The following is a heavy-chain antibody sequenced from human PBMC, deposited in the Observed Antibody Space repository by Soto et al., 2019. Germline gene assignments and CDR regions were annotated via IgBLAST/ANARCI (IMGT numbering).Heavy chain of an antibody. Sequence: PGGSLRLSCSASGFTLSDYPMSWFRQAPGKGLEWVAYIRTAAYGATTEYAASVKDRFTISRDDSESIASLQMSSLKTEDTAVYYCSRAIRLSGDSFDIWGQGTLVTVS. D-gene: IGHD3-3*01. V-gene: IGHV3-49*03. CDR3: SRAIRLSGDSFDI. CDR2: IRTAAYGATT. J-gene: IGHJ3*02. CDR1: GFTLSDYP.